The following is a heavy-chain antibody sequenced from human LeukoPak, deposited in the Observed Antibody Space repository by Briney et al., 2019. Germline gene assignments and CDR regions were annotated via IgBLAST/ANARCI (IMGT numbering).Heavy chain of an antibody. Sequence: PGGSLRLSCAASGFTFSSYSMNWVRQAPGKGLEWVSSISSSSSYIYYADSVKGRFTISRDNSKNTLYLQMNSLRAEDTAVYYCARDWTVVVPAGSDSDYWGQGTLVTVSS. CDR3: ARDWTVVVPAGSDSDY. J-gene: IGHJ4*02. V-gene: IGHV3-21*01. D-gene: IGHD2-2*01. CDR1: GFTFSSYS. CDR2: ISSSSSYI.